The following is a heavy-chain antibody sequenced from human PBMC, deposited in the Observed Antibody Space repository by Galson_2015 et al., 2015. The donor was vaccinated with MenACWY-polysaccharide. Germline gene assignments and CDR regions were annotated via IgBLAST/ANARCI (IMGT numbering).Heavy chain of an antibody. D-gene: IGHD6-13*01. CDR2: ITVSGDNT. CDR1: GFTFTNYA. J-gene: IGHJ4*02. Sequence: SLRLSCAASGFTFTNYAMSWVRQTPGEGLEWVSAITVSGDNTYYADSVKGRFAISRDNSKNTLSLQMNSLRTEDTAVYYCAKGLRGPAAGTDYFDYWGREPWSPSPQ. CDR3: AKGLRGPAAGTDYFDY. V-gene: IGHV3-23*01.